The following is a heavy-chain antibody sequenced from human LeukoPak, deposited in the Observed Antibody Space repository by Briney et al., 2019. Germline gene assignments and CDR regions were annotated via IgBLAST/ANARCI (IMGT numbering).Heavy chain of an antibody. Sequence: GGSLRLSCAASGFTFSSYGMHWVRQAPGKGLEWVAVISYDGSKKYYADSVKGRFTISRDNSKNTLYLQMNSLRAEDAAVYYCAKSGWYEYYFDYWGQGTLVTVSS. D-gene: IGHD6-19*01. CDR1: GFTFSSYG. V-gene: IGHV3-30*18. CDR3: AKSGWYEYYFDY. CDR2: ISYDGSKK. J-gene: IGHJ4*02.